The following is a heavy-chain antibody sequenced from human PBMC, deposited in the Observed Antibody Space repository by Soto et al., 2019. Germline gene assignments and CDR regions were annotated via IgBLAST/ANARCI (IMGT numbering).Heavy chain of an antibody. J-gene: IGHJ6*02. Sequence: QVQLVQSGAEVKKPGSSVKVSCKASGGTLSNYTISWVRQAPGQGLEWMGGIIPIFGTANYAQKFQGRVTITADESTSTAYMELSSLRSEDTAVYYCARAGFIRHSYYYGMDVWGQGTTVTVSS. CDR2: IIPIFGTA. CDR3: ARAGFIRHSYYYGMDV. V-gene: IGHV1-69*01. CDR1: GGTLSNYT. D-gene: IGHD3-10*01.